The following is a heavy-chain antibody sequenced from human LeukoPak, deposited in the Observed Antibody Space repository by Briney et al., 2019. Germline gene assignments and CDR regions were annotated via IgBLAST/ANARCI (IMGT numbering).Heavy chain of an antibody. CDR2: IIPILGIA. D-gene: IGHD3-10*01. V-gene: IGHV1-69*04. Sequence: ASVKVSCKASGYTFTSYGISWVRQAPGQGLEWMGRIIPILGIANYAQKFQGRVTITADKSTSTAYMELSSLRSEDTAVYYCARTGEYSGSGPSWAFDIWGQGTMVTVSS. CDR1: GYTFTSYG. CDR3: ARTGEYSGSGPSWAFDI. J-gene: IGHJ3*02.